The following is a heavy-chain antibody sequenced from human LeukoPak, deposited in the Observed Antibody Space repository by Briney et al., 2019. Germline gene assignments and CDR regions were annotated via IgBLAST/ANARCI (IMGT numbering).Heavy chain of an antibody. CDR1: GFTFSSYS. V-gene: IGHV3-48*01. J-gene: IGHJ6*03. Sequence: GGSLRLSCAASGFTFSSYSMNWVRQAPGKGLEWASYISSSSSTIYYADSVKGRFTISRDNAKNSPYLQMNSLRAEDTAVYYCAKDGAAGTYYYYYMDVWGKGTTVTISS. D-gene: IGHD6-13*01. CDR3: AKDGAAGTYYYYYMDV. CDR2: ISSSSSTI.